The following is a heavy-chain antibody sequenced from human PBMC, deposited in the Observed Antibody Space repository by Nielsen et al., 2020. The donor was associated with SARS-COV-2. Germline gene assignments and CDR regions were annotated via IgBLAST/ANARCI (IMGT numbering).Heavy chain of an antibody. Sequence: GESLKISCAASGFTVSSNYMSWVRQAPGKGLEWVSVIYSGDSTYYADSVKGRFTISRDNSKNTLYLQMNSLRAEDTAVYYCARDYGDYWFDPWGQGTLVTVSS. V-gene: IGHV3-53*01. CDR1: GFTVSSNY. J-gene: IGHJ5*02. CDR3: ARDYGDYWFDP. CDR2: IYSGDST. D-gene: IGHD4-17*01.